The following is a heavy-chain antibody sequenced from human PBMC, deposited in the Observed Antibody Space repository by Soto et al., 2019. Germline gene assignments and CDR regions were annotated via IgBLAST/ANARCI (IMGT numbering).Heavy chain of an antibody. J-gene: IGHJ4*02. CDR3: ARGITIFGVVTTYYFDF. CDR2: IYYSGST. CDR1: GGSISSYY. D-gene: IGHD3-3*01. V-gene: IGHV4-59*01. Sequence: PSEALSLTCTVSGGSISSYYWSWILQPPGKGLEWIGYIYYSGSTNYNPSLKSRVTISVDTSKNQFSLKLSSVTAADTAVYYCARGITIFGVVTTYYFDFWGQGTLVTVSS.